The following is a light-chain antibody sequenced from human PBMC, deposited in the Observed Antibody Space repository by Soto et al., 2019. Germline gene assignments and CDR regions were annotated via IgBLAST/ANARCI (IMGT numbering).Light chain of an antibody. CDR3: NSYTSLFTVRAV. CDR2: DVT. CDR1: SSDVGGYNY. J-gene: IGLJ1*01. Sequence: QSALTQPASVSGSPGQSITISCTGTSSDVGGYNYVSWYQQHPGKAPKLIIYDVTSRPSGVSNRFSGSKSGNTASLTISGLQAEDEADYYCNSYTSLFTVRAVFGTGTKVTVL. V-gene: IGLV2-14*01.